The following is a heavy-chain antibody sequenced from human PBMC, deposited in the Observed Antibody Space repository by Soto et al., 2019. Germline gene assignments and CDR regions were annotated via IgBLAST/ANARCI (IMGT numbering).Heavy chain of an antibody. CDR3: ARDSPELYDFWSGYHPTAYFIMDV. CDR2: INPSGGST. Sequence: ASVKVSCKASGYTFTSYYMHWVRQAPGQGLEWMGIINPSGGSTSYAQKFQGRVTMTRDTSTSTVYMELSSLRPEDTAVYYCARDSPELYDFWSGYHPTAYFIMDVWGQGTTVTVSS. V-gene: IGHV1-46*01. D-gene: IGHD3-3*01. J-gene: IGHJ6*02. CDR1: GYTFTSYY.